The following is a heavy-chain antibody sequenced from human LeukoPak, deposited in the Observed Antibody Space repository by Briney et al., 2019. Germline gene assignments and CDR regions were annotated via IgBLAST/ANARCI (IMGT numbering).Heavy chain of an antibody. CDR1: VGSISSSSYY. CDR2: IYYSGST. Sequence: PSETLSLTCTVSVGSISSSSYYWGWIRQPPGKGLEGIGSIYYSGSTYYNPSLKSRVTISVDTSKNQFSLKLSSVTAADTAVYYCARLLSPLYVWGSYRPDYWGQGTLVTVSS. D-gene: IGHD3-16*02. V-gene: IGHV4-39*01. J-gene: IGHJ4*02. CDR3: ARLLSPLYVWGSYRPDY.